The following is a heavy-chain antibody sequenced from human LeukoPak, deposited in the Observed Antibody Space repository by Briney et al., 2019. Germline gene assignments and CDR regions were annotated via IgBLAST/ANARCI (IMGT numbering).Heavy chain of an antibody. V-gene: IGHV1-8*01. Sequence: ASVKVSCKASGYTFTSYDINWVRQATGQGLEWMGWMNPNSGNTGYAQKFQGRVTMTRNTSISTAYMELSSLRSEDTAVYYCARVAYCGGDCFLYYYYYGMDVWGQGTTVTVSS. CDR1: GYTFTSYD. CDR2: MNPNSGNT. J-gene: IGHJ6*02. D-gene: IGHD2-21*02. CDR3: ARVAYCGGDCFLYYYYYGMDV.